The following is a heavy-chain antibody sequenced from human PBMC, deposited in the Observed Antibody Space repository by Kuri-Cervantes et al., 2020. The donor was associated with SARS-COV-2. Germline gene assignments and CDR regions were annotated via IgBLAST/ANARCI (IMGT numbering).Heavy chain of an antibody. CDR3: AAFTWTHRWFDP. CDR1: GGSFSGYY. Sequence: GSLRLSCAVYGGSFSGYYWSWIRQPPGKGLEWIGEINHSGSTNYNPSLKSRVTISVDTSKNQFSLKLTSPTAADTALCYCAAFTWTHRWFDPWGQGIMVTVSS. D-gene: IGHD3/OR15-3a*01. J-gene: IGHJ5*02. V-gene: IGHV4-34*01. CDR2: INHSGST.